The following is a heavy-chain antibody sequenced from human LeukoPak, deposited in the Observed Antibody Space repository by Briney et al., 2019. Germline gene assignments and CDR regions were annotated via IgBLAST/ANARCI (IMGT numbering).Heavy chain of an antibody. D-gene: IGHD3-22*01. Sequence: HGESLKISCKGSGYSFTSYWIGWVRQMPGKGLEWMGIIYPGDSDTRYSPSFQGQVTISADKSISTAYLQWSSLKASDTAMYYCARGLGSSGYYSPFDYWGQGTLVTVPS. J-gene: IGHJ4*02. CDR1: GYSFTSYW. V-gene: IGHV5-51*01. CDR3: ARGLGSSGYYSPFDY. CDR2: IYPGDSDT.